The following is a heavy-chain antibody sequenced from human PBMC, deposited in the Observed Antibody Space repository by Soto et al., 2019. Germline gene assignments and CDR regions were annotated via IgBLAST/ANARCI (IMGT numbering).Heavy chain of an antibody. CDR3: AREVEAVENTGMDV. J-gene: IGHJ6*02. CDR1: GFTFSSYA. Sequence: QVQLVESGGGVVQPGRSLRLSCAASGFTFSSYAMHWVRQAPGKGLEWVAVISYDGSNKYYADSVKGRFTISRDNSKNTLYLRMNSLRAEDTAVYYCAREVEAVENTGMDVWGQGTTVTVSS. D-gene: IGHD6-19*01. V-gene: IGHV3-30-3*01. CDR2: ISYDGSNK.